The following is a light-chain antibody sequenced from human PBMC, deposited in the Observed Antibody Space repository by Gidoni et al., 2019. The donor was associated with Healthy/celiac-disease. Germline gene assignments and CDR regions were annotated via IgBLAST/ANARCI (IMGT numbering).Light chain of an antibody. J-gene: IGKJ5*01. CDR1: QGISRY. V-gene: IGKV1-9*01. CDR3: QQLNSYPRT. Sequence: DIKVTPSLSFVSASVGDRVTITCRASQGISRYLAWYQPKPGKAPKLLIYAASTLQSGVPSMFSGSGSGTEFTLTISSLQPEDFATYYCQQLNSYPRTFXQXTRLEIK. CDR2: AAS.